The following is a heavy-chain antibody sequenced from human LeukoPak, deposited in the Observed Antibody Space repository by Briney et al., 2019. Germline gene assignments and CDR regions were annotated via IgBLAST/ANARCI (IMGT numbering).Heavy chain of an antibody. Sequence: GGSLRLSCAASGFTFSDYYMSWIRQAPGKGLEWLSYISTSVSTVYYADSVKGRFTISRDNVKNSLYLQMNSLRAEDTAVYYCARGGRGYHNSFDPWGQGTLVTVSS. D-gene: IGHD3-22*01. V-gene: IGHV3-11*04. CDR1: GFTFSDYY. J-gene: IGHJ5*02. CDR2: ISTSVSTV. CDR3: ARGGRGYHNSFDP.